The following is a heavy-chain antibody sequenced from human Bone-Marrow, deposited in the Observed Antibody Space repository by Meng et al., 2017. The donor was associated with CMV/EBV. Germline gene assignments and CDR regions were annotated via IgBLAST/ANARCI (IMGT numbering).Heavy chain of an antibody. CDR1: GVSISSYY. V-gene: IGHV4-59*01. J-gene: IGHJ6*02. CDR3: ARDPIYRAAAGYYYYYGMDV. CDR2: IYYSGST. Sequence: SETLSLTCTVSGVSISSYYWSWIRQPPGKGLECIGYIYYSGSTNYNPSLKSRVTISVDTSKNQFSLKLSSVTAADTAVYYCARDPIYRAAAGYYYYYGMDVWGQGTTVTVSS. D-gene: IGHD6-13*01.